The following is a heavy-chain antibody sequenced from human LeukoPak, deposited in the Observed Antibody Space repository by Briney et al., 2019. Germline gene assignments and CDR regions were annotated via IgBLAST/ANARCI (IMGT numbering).Heavy chain of an antibody. CDR3: ASDTFGESIFDP. D-gene: IGHD3-10*01. V-gene: IGHV1-18*01. Sequence: ASVKVSCKASGYTFTSYGISWVRQAPGQGLEWMGWISAYNGNTNYAQKLQGRVTMTTDTSTSAAYMELRSLRSDDTAAYYCASDTFGESIFDPWGQGTLVTVSS. CDR1: GYTFTSYG. CDR2: ISAYNGNT. J-gene: IGHJ5*02.